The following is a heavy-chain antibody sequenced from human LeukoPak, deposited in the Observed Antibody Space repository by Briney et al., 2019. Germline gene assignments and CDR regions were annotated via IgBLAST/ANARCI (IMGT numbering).Heavy chain of an antibody. Sequence: GGSLRLSCAASGFTFSNAWMSWGRQAPGKGLEWVDRIKSKTDGGTTDYAAPVKGRFTISRDDSKNTLYLQMNSLKTEDTAVYYCTTTPYYYGSGSWGQGTLVTVSS. CDR3: TTTPYYYGSGS. CDR1: GFTFSNAW. D-gene: IGHD3-10*01. CDR2: IKSKTDGGTT. J-gene: IGHJ4*02. V-gene: IGHV3-15*01.